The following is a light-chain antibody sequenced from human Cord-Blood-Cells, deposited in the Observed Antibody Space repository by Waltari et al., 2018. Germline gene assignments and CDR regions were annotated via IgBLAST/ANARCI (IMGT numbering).Light chain of an antibody. V-gene: IGKV1-39*01. Sequence: DIQMTKSPSSLSASVGDRVTITCGASKSISSYLNWYQQKPGKTPKLLIYSASSLQSGVPSRFSGSGAGTDFTLTISSLQPEDFATYYCQQSYSTPWTFGQGTKVEIK. CDR3: QQSYSTPWT. J-gene: IGKJ1*01. CDR2: SAS. CDR1: KSISSY.